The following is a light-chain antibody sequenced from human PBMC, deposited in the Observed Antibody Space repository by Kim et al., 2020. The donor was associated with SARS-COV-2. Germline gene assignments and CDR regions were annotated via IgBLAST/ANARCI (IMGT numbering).Light chain of an antibody. CDR2: AAS. Sequence: DIQMTQSPSSLSASVGDRVTITCRASQSISSYLKWSQQKPGKAPRLLIYAASSLHSGVPSRFSGSGSGTDFTLTISSLRPEDFATYYCQQTYSTPWTFGQGTKVDIK. J-gene: IGKJ1*01. CDR3: QQTYSTPWT. CDR1: QSISSY. V-gene: IGKV1-39*01.